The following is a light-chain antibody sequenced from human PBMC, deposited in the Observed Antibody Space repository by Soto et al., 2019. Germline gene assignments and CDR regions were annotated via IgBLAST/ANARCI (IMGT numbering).Light chain of an antibody. CDR1: QDISSY. CDR2: AAS. V-gene: IGKV1-9*01. Sequence: IQLTQSPSSLSASVGDRVTITCRASQDISSYLACYQQKPGKAPKLLMSAASTLQSGVPSRFSGSGSGTDFTLTISSLQPEDFATYYCQQLNSYPLTFGGGTKVEIK. CDR3: QQLNSYPLT. J-gene: IGKJ4*01.